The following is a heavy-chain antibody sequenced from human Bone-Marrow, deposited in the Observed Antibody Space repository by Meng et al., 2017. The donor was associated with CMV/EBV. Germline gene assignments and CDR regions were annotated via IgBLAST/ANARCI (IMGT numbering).Heavy chain of an antibody. CDR2: INHSGST. J-gene: IGHJ4*02. V-gene: IGHV4-34*01. CDR3: AGDQYTNKWHYY. D-gene: IGHD2-2*02. Sequence: SETLSLTCAVYGGSFSGYYWSWIRQPPGKGLEWIGEINHSGSTNYNPSLKSRVTISVDTSKNQFSLKLSSVTAADTAVYYCAGDQYTNKWHYYWGQGMLVTVSS. CDR1: GGSFSGYY.